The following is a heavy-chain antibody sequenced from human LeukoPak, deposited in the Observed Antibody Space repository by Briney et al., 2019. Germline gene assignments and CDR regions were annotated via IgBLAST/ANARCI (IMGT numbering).Heavy chain of an antibody. CDR1: GFTFNNAW. CDR3: ANHYSSGWYLLADY. CDR2: ISGSGGST. V-gene: IGHV3-23*01. Sequence: PGGSLRLSCTASGFTFNNAWMSWVRQAPGKGLEWVSAISGSGGSTYYADSVKGRFTIPRDNSKNTLYLQMNSLRAEDTAVYYCANHYSSGWYLLADYWGQGTLVTVSS. D-gene: IGHD6-19*01. J-gene: IGHJ4*02.